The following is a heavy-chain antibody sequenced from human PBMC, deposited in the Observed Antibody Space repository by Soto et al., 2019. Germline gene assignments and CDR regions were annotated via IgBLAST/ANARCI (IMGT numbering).Heavy chain of an antibody. Sequence: QVQLVESGGGVVQPGRYLRLSCAASGFTFSNYGMNWVRQAPGKGLEWVAAISYDGTNKYYADSVKGRFTISRNNSEHTLYLQMNSLRTDDTAIFYSAKDAYVRDGDCSVADYWGQGTLVTVSS. J-gene: IGHJ4*02. CDR3: AKDAYVRDGDCSVADY. CDR1: GFTFSNYG. CDR2: ISYDGTNK. V-gene: IGHV3-30*18. D-gene: IGHD2-21*02.